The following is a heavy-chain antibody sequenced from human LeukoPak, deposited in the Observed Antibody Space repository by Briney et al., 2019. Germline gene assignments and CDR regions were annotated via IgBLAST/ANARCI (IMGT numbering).Heavy chain of an antibody. CDR3: ARERDDSSGYYLYNWFDP. CDR1: GGTFSSYA. D-gene: IGHD3-22*01. V-gene: IGHV1-69*05. J-gene: IGHJ5*02. Sequence: GSSVKVSCKASGGTFSSYAISWVRQAPGQGLEWMGGIIPIFGTANYAQKFQGRVTITTDESTSTAYMELSSLRSEDTAVYYCARERDDSSGYYLYNWFDPWGQGTLVTVSS. CDR2: IIPIFGTA.